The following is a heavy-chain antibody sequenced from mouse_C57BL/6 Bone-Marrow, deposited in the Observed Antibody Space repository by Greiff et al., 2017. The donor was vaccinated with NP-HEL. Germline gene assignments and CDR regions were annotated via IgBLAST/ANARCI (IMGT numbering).Heavy chain of an antibody. CDR2: ISGGGGNT. CDR1: GFTFSSYT. CDR3: ARHPYWYFDV. Sequence: EVHLVESGGGLVKPGGSLKLSCAASGFTFSSYTMSWVRQTPEKRLEWVATISGGGGNTYYPDSVKGRFTISRDNAKNTLYLQMSSLRSEDTALYYCARHPYWYFDVWGTGTTVTVSS. J-gene: IGHJ1*03. V-gene: IGHV5-9*01.